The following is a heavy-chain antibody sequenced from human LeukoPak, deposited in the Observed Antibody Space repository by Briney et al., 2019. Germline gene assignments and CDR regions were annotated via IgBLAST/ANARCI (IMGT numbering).Heavy chain of an antibody. CDR3: ARDQGFSYYFYYMDV. V-gene: IGHV3-48*03. J-gene: IGHJ6*03. CDR2: ISSSGSTI. Sequence: GGSLRPSCAASGFTFSSYEMNWVRQAPGKGLEWVSYISSSGSTIYYADSVKGRFTISRDNAKNSLYLQMNSLRAEDTAVYYCARDQGFSYYFYYMDVWGKGTTVTVSS. D-gene: IGHD3-3*01. CDR1: GFTFSSYE.